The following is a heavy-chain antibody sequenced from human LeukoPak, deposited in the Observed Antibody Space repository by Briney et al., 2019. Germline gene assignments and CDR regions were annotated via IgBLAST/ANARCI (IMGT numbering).Heavy chain of an antibody. D-gene: IGHD2-2*01. V-gene: IGHV4-34*01. J-gene: IGHJ4*02. CDR1: GGSFSGYY. Sequence: SETLSLTCAVYGGSFSGYYWSWIRQPPGKGLEWIGEINHSGSTNYNPSLKSRVTISVDTPKNQFSLKLSSVTAADTAVYYCARAGGRRIVVVPAAMRAFDYWGQGTLVTVSS. CDR3: ARAGGRRIVVVPAAMRAFDY. CDR2: INHSGST.